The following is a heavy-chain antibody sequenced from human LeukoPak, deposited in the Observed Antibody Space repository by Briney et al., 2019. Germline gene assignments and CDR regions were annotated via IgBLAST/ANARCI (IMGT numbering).Heavy chain of an antibody. CDR3: AKDMGANYGGNLMDV. Sequence: GGSLRLSCAASGFTFDDYTMHWVRQAPGKGLEWVSLISWDGGSTYYADSVKGRFTISRDNSKNSLYLQMNSLGTEDTALYYCAKDMGANYGGNLMDVWGKGTTVTVSS. D-gene: IGHD4-23*01. CDR1: GFTFDDYT. CDR2: ISWDGGST. V-gene: IGHV3-43*01. J-gene: IGHJ6*03.